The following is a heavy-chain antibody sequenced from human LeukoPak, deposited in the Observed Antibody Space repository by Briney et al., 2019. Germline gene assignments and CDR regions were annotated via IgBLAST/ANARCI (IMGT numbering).Heavy chain of an antibody. CDR2: IRWDSTNV. Sequence: PGRSLRLSCAASGFNFENYAMHWVRQPPGKGLEWVSAIRWDSTNVDDAEPVKGRVTISRDNDRLSLYQQMNSLRVEDRGLYYCASVAGSSLSLNYFDSWGQGTLVTVSS. D-gene: IGHD6-6*01. V-gene: IGHV3-9*01. CDR3: ASVAGSSLSLNYFDS. CDR1: GFNFENYA. J-gene: IGHJ4*02.